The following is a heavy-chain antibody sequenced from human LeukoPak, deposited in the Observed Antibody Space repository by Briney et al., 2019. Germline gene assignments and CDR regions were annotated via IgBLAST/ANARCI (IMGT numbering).Heavy chain of an antibody. V-gene: IGHV3-21*01. CDR2: ISSRSHI. Sequence: PGGSLRLSCAASGFTFSTYSMNWVRQAPGKGLEWVSSISSRSHIYYADSVKGRFTISRDNAENSLYLQMNSLRAEDTAVYYCARDAFSDGSSYFFSYWGQGTLVTVSS. CDR1: GFTFSTYS. CDR3: ARDAFSDGSSYFFSY. D-gene: IGHD2-15*01. J-gene: IGHJ4*02.